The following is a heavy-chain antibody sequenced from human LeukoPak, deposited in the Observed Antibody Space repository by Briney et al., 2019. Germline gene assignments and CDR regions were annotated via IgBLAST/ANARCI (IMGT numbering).Heavy chain of an antibody. CDR2: IYYSGST. J-gene: IGHJ4*02. V-gene: IGHV4-59*01. D-gene: IGHD6-13*01. CDR1: GGSISSYY. Sequence: SESLSLTCTVSGGSISSYYWSSIRQPPGKGLEWIGYIYYSGSTNYNPSLKSRVTISVDTSKNQFSLKLSSVTAADTALYYCARSRGYFDYWGQGTLVTVSS. CDR3: ARSRGYFDY.